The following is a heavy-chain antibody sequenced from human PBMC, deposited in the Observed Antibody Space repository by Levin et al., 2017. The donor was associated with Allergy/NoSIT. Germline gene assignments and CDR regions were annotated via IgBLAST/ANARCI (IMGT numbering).Heavy chain of an antibody. CDR3: AKDKLVGAILGPFDY. V-gene: IGHV3-30*18. CDR2: ISYDGSNK. CDR1: GFTFSSYG. J-gene: IGHJ4*02. D-gene: IGHD1-26*01. Sequence: PGGSLRLSCAASGFTFSSYGMHWVRQAPGKGLEWVAVISYDGSNKYYADSVKGRFTISRDNSKNTLYLQMNSLRAEDTAVYYCAKDKLVGAILGPFDYWGQGTLVTVSS.